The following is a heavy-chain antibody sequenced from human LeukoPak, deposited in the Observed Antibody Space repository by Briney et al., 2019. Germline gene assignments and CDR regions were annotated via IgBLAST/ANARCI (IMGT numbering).Heavy chain of an antibody. CDR3: AKDQGSVLAAATLDY. CDR1: GFTFITYG. CDR2: IRGSDGSS. D-gene: IGHD6-25*01. J-gene: IGHJ4*02. Sequence: GGSLRLSCAASGFTFITYGMSWVREAPGKGLEWVAGIRGSDGSSYYADSVKGRFTISRDNSKNMLYLQMNSLRAEDTAVYYCAKDQGSVLAAATLDYWGQGTLVTVSS. V-gene: IGHV3-23*01.